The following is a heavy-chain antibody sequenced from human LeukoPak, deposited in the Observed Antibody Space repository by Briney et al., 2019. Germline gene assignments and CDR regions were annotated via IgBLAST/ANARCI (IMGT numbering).Heavy chain of an antibody. D-gene: IGHD3-10*01. V-gene: IGHV1-46*01. CDR2: INPSGGST. CDR3: ARVVWFGESTGWFDP. Sequence: GAAVKVSCKASGYTFTSYYMHWVRQAPVQGLEWMGIINPSGGSTSYAQKFQGRVTMTRDMSTSTVYMELSSLRSEDTAVYYCARVVWFGESTGWFDPWGQGTLVTVSS. CDR1: GYTFTSYY. J-gene: IGHJ5*02.